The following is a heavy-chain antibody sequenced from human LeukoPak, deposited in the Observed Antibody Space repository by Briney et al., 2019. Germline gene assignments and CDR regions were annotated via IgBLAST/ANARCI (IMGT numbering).Heavy chain of an antibody. J-gene: IGHJ4*02. CDR2: IYDSGAT. D-gene: IGHD4-23*01. Sequence: SETLSLTCAVSGGSISSSSSICWTWVRQPPGKGLEWIGEIYDSGATNYNPSLKSRVTMLLDKSKNQFSLKLNSVTAADTAVHYCARNGGNSDYDYWGQGTLVTVSA. CDR3: ARNGGNSDYDY. V-gene: IGHV4-4*02. CDR1: GGSISSSSSIC.